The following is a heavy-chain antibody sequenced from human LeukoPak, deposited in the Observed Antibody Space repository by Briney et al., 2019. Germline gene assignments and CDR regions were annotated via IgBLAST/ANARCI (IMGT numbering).Heavy chain of an antibody. CDR2: ISSSSSTI. J-gene: IGHJ3*02. Sequence: SGGSLRLSCAASGFTFSSYSMNWVRQAPGKGLEWVSYISSSSSTIYYADSVKGRFTISRDNAKNSLYLQMNSLRAEDTALYYCAKGSYSRKPDAFDIWGQGTMVTVSS. V-gene: IGHV3-48*04. D-gene: IGHD6-13*01. CDR1: GFTFSSYS. CDR3: AKGSYSRKPDAFDI.